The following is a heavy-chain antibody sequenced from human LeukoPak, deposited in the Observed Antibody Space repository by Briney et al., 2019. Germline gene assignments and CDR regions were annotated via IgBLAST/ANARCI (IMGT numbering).Heavy chain of an antibody. J-gene: IGHJ2*01. CDR3: ARDRRYSSGWYWYFDL. V-gene: IGHV3-30-3*01. CDR1: GFTLSSHA. CDR2: ISSDGGNK. D-gene: IGHD6-19*01. Sequence: GGSVSLFCGASGFTLSSHAMHWVRQAPGEGVGWVSVISSDGGNKYYADSVKGRFTISRDNSKNTDYLQMDSLRAEDTAVYYCARDRRYSSGWYWYFDLWGRGTLVTVSS.